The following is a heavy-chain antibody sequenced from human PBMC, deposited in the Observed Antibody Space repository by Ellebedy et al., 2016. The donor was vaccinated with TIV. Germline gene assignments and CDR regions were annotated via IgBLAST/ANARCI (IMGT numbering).Heavy chain of an antibody. CDR1: GGSISSGGYS. CDR2: IYHSGST. Sequence: SETLSLXCAVSGGSISSGGYSWSWIRQPPGKGLEWIGYIYHSGSTYYNPSLKSRVTISVDRSKNQFSLKLSSVTAADTAVYYCARVFDSSASPAPYYYYYYGMDVWGQGTTVTVSS. D-gene: IGHD3-22*01. CDR3: ARVFDSSASPAPYYYYYYGMDV. J-gene: IGHJ6*02. V-gene: IGHV4-30-2*01.